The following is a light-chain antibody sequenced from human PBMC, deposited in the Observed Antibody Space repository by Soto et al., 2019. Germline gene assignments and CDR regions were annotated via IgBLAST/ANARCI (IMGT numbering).Light chain of an antibody. CDR1: SSDVGGYNY. J-gene: IGLJ2*01. CDR2: EVS. Sequence: QSALTQPPSASGSPGHSVTISCTGTSSDVGGYNYVSWYQQHPGKAPQLMIYEVSRRPSGVPDRFSGSKSGNTASLTVSGLQAEYEADYYCSSYAGSNNLLFGGGTKLTVL. CDR3: SSYAGSNNLL. V-gene: IGLV2-8*01.